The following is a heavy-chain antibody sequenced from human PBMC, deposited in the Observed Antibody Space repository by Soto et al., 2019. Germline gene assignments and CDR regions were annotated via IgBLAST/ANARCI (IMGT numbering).Heavy chain of an antibody. CDR2: IYYSGST. J-gene: IGHJ6*02. CDR3: ARERKNYYYYYGMDV. Sequence: PSETLSLTCTVSGGSVSSGSYYWSWIRQPPGKGLEWIGYIYYSGSTNYNPSLKSRVTISVDTSKNQFSLKRSSVTAADTAVYYCARERKNYYYYYGMDVWGQGTTVTVSS. CDR1: GGSVSSGSYY. V-gene: IGHV4-61*01.